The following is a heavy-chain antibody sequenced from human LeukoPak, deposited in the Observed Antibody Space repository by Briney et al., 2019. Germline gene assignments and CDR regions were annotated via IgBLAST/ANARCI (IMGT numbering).Heavy chain of an antibody. J-gene: IGHJ4*02. CDR3: ARVRPGGRNYFDY. Sequence: SETLSLICTVSGGSISNNNYYWAWIRQHPGKGLEWIGYIYYSGSTYYNPSLKSRVTISVDTSKNQFSLKLSSVTAADTAVYYCARVRPGGRNYFDYWGQGTLVTVSS. CDR1: GGSISNNNYY. D-gene: IGHD2-15*01. CDR2: IYYSGST. V-gene: IGHV4-31*03.